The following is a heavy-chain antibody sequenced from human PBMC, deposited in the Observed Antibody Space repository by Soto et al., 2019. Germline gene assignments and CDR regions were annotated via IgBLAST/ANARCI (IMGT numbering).Heavy chain of an antibody. V-gene: IGHV4-34*01. CDR3: ARGTTE. CDR2: ITHSGST. D-gene: IGHD1-1*01. CDR1: GGSFSGYF. J-gene: IGHJ4*02. Sequence: SETLSLTCAIYGGSFSGYFWSWIRQPPGKGLEWIGEITHSGSTKYNPSLKSRVSISVDTSKNQFSLKLSSVTAADTAVYYCARGTTEWGRGTLVTVSS.